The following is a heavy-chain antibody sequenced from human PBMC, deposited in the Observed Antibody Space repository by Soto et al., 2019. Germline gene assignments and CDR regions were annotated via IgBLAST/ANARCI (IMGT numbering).Heavy chain of an antibody. CDR3: ARPAPLRYSGYALDH. CDR2: INPTSRAT. D-gene: IGHD5-12*01. Sequence: QVQLVSSGAEVKKPGASVKVSCRASGYTFTDYYIHWVRQAPGEVLQWVGWINPTSRATEYAQKFKGRVTMTRDPSISTVYMEVTRLRSDDTALYFCARPAPLRYSGYALDHWGQGNRVTVST. CDR1: GYTFTDYY. J-gene: IGHJ4*02. V-gene: IGHV1-2*02.